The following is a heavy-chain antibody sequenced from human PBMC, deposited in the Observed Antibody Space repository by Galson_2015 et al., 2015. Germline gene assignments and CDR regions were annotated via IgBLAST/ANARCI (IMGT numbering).Heavy chain of an antibody. D-gene: IGHD1-26*01. V-gene: IGHV3-15*01. CDR2: IKSKTDGGTT. CDR3: TAPTNTVGATHDY. Sequence: SLRLSCAASGFTFSNAWMSWVRQAPGKGLEWVGRIKSKTDGGTTDYTAPVKGRFTISRDDSENTLYLQMNSLKTEDTAVYYCTAPTNTVGATHDYWGQGTLVTVSS. CDR1: GFTFSNAW. J-gene: IGHJ4*02.